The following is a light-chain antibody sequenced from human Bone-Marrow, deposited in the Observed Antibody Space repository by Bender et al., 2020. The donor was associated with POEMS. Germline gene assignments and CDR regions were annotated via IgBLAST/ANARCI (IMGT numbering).Light chain of an antibody. CDR3: YSYTSSSTLGV. Sequence: QSALTQPRSVSGSPGQSVAISCTGTSSDVGGYNYVSWYQQHPDKAPKLMIYEVSYRPSGISDRFSGSKSGNTASLTISGLQAEDEADYFCYSYTSSSTLGVFGGGTKLTVL. V-gene: IGLV2-14*01. CDR2: EVS. CDR1: SSDVGGYNY. J-gene: IGLJ2*01.